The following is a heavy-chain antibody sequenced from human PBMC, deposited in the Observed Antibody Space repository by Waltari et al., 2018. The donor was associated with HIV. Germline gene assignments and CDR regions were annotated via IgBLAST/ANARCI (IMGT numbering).Heavy chain of an antibody. CDR3: ARQDSSGGNYYYGMDV. CDR2: ISSSSIYI. D-gene: IGHD3-22*01. Sequence: EVQLVESGGGLVKPGGYLRVSCAASGFTFSSFSMNWVRQAPGKGLEWVSSISSSSIYISYADSVKGRFTISRDNAKNSLYLQMNSLRAEDTAVYYCARQDSSGGNYYYGMDVWGQGTTVTVSS. CDR1: GFTFSSFS. J-gene: IGHJ6*02. V-gene: IGHV3-21*01.